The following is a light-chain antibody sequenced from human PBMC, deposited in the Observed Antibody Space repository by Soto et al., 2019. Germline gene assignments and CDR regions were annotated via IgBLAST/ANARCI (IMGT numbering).Light chain of an antibody. CDR1: QSVSTNY. CDR2: GAS. CDR3: QQYDSSPFT. J-gene: IGKJ3*01. V-gene: IGKV3-20*01. Sequence: EIVLTQSPGTLSLSPGDRATLSCRASQSVSTNYLAWYQKNLGPARRLLIYGASSRATGIPARFSGSGSGTDFTLTISSLEPEDFAVYYCQQYDSSPFTFGPGTKVDIK.